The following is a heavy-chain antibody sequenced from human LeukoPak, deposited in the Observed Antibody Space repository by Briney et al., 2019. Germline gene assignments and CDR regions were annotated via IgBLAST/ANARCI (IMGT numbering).Heavy chain of an antibody. CDR2: ISYDGSNK. CDR1: GFTFSSYA. Sequence: GGSLRLSCAASGFTFSSYAMHWVRQAPGKGLEWVAVISYDGSNKYYADSVKGRSTISRDNSKNTLYLQMNSLRAEDTAVYYCARGRGIQLWLVPTDYWGQGTLVTVSS. D-gene: IGHD5-18*01. CDR3: ARGRGIQLWLVPTDY. V-gene: IGHV3-30-3*01. J-gene: IGHJ4*02.